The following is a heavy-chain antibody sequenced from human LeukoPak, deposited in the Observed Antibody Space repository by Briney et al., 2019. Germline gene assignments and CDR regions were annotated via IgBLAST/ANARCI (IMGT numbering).Heavy chain of an antibody. D-gene: IGHD3-16*01. CDR2: IIPIFGTA. CDR3: ARGGSARSAFDI. V-gene: IGHV1-69*05. CDR1: GGTFTSNA. J-gene: IGHJ3*02. Sequence: SVKVSCKASGGTFTSNAISWVRQAPGQGLEWMGGIIPIFGTANYAQKFQGRVTITRDTSTSTAYMELSRLRSEDPAVYYCARGGSARSAFDIWGQGTMVTVSS.